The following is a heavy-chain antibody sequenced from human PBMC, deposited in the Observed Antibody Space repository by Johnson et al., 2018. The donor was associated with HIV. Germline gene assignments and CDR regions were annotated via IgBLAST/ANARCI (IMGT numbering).Heavy chain of an antibody. CDR1: GFTFSSYD. CDR2: IRYDGSNK. J-gene: IGHJ3*02. V-gene: IGHV3-30*02. CDR3: AKVLIVATGERAFDI. D-gene: IGHD5-12*01. Sequence: QVQLVESGGGLVQPGGSLRLSCAASGFTFSSYDMHWVRQATGKGLEWVAFIRYDGSNKYYADSVKGRFTISRDNSKNTLYLQMNSLRAEDTAVYYCAKVLIVATGERAFDIWGQGTMVTVSS.